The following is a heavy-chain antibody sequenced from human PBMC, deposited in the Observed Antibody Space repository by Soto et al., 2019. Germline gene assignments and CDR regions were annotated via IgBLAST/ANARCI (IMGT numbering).Heavy chain of an antibody. CDR2: ISWNSGSI. CDR1: GFTFDDYA. Sequence: EVQLVESGGGLVQPGRSLRLSCAASGFTFDDYAMHWVRQAPGKGLEWVSGISWNSGSIGYADSVKGRFTISRDNAKNSLYLQMNSLRAEDTALYYCAKDRGGSGWGLSEGSFDYWGQGTLVTVSS. J-gene: IGHJ4*02. D-gene: IGHD6-19*01. CDR3: AKDRGGSGWGLSEGSFDY. V-gene: IGHV3-9*01.